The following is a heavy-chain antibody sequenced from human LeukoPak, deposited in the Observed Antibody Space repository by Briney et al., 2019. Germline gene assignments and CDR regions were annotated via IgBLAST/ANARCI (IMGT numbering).Heavy chain of an antibody. CDR2: ISSNGGST. V-gene: IGHV3-64*01. CDR3: ARDQFSYCSSTSCFPLTT. D-gene: IGHD2-2*01. CDR1: GFTFSSYA. J-gene: IGHJ5*02. Sequence: GGSLRLSCAASGFTFSSYAMHWVRQAPGKGLEYVSAISSNGGSTYYANSVKGGFTISRDNSKNTLYLQMGSLRAEDMAVYYCARDQFSYCSSTSCFPLTTWGQGTLVTVSS.